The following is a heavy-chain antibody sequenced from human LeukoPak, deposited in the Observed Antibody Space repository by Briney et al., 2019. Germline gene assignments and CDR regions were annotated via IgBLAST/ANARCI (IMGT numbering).Heavy chain of an antibody. CDR3: ARGSSPYNWYFDL. D-gene: IGHD4-11*01. CDR1: GYRLRNHG. Sequence: ASVKVSCKASGYRLRNHGISWVRQAPGQGLEWMGWIGTDSGDTHGDTHYAEKLQGRVTMTTDTSTDTAYMDLRSLTSDDTAVYYCARGSSPYNWYFDLWGRGTLVTVSS. CDR2: IGTDSGDTHGDT. V-gene: IGHV1-18*01. J-gene: IGHJ2*01.